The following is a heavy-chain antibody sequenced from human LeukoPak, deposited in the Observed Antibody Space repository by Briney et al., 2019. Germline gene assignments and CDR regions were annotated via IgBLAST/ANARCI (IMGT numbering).Heavy chain of an antibody. CDR3: ARHSLYSSGYAFDI. J-gene: IGHJ3*02. Sequence: PSETLSLTCTVSGGSISSSSYYWGWIRQPPGKGLEWIGSIYYSGSTYYNPSLKSRVTISEDTSKNQFSLKLSSVTAADTAVYYCARHSLYSSGYAFDIWGQGTMVTVSS. V-gene: IGHV4-39*01. CDR1: GGSISSSSYY. CDR2: IYYSGST. D-gene: IGHD6-19*01.